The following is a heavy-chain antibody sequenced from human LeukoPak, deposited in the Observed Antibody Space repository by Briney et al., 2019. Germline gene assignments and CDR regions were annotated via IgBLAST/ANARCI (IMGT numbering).Heavy chain of an antibody. CDR1: GGSISSYY. V-gene: IGHV4-59*08. J-gene: IGHJ5*02. Sequence: PSETLSLTCTVSGGSISSYYWSWIRQPPGKGLEWIGYIYYSGGTNYNPSLKSRVTISVDTSRNQFSLRLSSVTAADTAMYYCATLPWGGDCTPWGQGTLVTVSS. CDR3: ATLPWGGDCTP. CDR2: IYYSGGT. D-gene: IGHD2-21*02.